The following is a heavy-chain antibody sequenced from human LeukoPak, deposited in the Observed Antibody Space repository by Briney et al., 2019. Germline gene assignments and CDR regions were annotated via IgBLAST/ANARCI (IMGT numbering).Heavy chain of an antibody. V-gene: IGHV3-23*01. CDR1: GFTFSSYA. D-gene: IGHD5-24*01. J-gene: IGHJ3*02. Sequence: GGSLRLSCGASGFTFSSYAVSWVRQAPGKGLEWVSTIVNSGDSTYYADSVKVRFTISRDNSKNTLYLQMNSLRAEDTAVYYCAKVALEMATIDAFDIWGQGTMVTVSS. CDR3: AKVALEMATIDAFDI. CDR2: IVNSGDST.